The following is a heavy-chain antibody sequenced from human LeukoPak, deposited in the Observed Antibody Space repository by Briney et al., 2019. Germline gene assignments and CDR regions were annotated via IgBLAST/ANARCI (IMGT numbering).Heavy chain of an antibody. CDR2: ISAYNGNT. D-gene: IGHD2-15*01. Sequence: GASVKVSCKASGYTFTGYGISWVRQAPGQGLEWMGWISAYNGNTNYAQKLQGRVTMTTDTSTSTAYMELRSLRSDDTAVYYCARDHRDYCSGGSCYLPPGDYWGQGTLVTVSS. CDR3: ARDHRDYCSGGSCYLPPGDY. V-gene: IGHV1-18*01. CDR1: GYTFTGYG. J-gene: IGHJ4*02.